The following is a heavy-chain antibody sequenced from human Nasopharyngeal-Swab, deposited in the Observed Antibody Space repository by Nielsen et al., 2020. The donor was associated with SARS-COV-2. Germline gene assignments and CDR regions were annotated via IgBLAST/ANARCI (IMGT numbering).Heavy chain of an antibody. CDR2: IRTYTGDT. CDR1: VYTFTNYC. D-gene: IGHD1-26*01. Sequence: ASVKVSCKSSVYTFTNYCIPLVRQAPGPGLEWMAWIRTYTGDTRYAQNFQGRVTVTTDTSTTTAYMEVRSLRSDDTAVYYCARVPVYSGTYYAFDIWGQGTMVTVSS. V-gene: IGHV1-18*01. CDR3: ARVPVYSGTYYAFDI. J-gene: IGHJ3*02.